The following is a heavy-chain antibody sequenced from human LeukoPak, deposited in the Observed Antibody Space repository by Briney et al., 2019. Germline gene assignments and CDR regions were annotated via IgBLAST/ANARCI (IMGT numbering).Heavy chain of an antibody. CDR3: ARDRTGVTMIGTNDY. CDR2: IKQDGSEK. CDR1: GFTFSSYW. V-gene: IGHV3-7*01. D-gene: IGHD3-22*01. Sequence: GGSLRLSCAASGFTFSSYWMSWVRQAPGKGLEWVANIKQDGSEKYYVDSVKGRFTISRDNAKNSLYLQMNSLRAEDTAVYYCARDRTGVTMIGTNDYWGQGTLVTVSS. J-gene: IGHJ4*02.